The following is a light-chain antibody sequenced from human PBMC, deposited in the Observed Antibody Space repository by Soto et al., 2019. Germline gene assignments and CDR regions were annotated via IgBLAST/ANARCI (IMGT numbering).Light chain of an antibody. Sequence: EIVLTQSPGTLSLSPGERATLSCRASQSISSSYLAWYQQKPGQAPRLLIYAASSRATGIPDRFSGSGSGTDFTLTISRLEPEDFVLYYCQQYGSSSYTFGQGTQLEIK. CDR3: QQYGSSSYT. CDR1: QSISSSY. J-gene: IGKJ2*01. V-gene: IGKV3-20*01. CDR2: AAS.